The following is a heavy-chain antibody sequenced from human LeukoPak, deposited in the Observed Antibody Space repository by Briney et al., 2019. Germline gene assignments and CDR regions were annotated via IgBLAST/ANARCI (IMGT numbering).Heavy chain of an antibody. D-gene: IGHD6-13*01. CDR1: GGSISSSSYY. CDR2: IYYSGST. CDR3: GGGAAASGYYYMDV. V-gene: IGHV4-39*07. J-gene: IGHJ6*03. Sequence: PSETLSLTCTVSGGSISSSSYYWGWIRQPPGKGLEWIGSIYYSGSTYYNPSLKSRVTISVDTSKNQFSLKLGSVTAADTAVYYCGGGAAASGYYYMDVWGKGTTVTISS.